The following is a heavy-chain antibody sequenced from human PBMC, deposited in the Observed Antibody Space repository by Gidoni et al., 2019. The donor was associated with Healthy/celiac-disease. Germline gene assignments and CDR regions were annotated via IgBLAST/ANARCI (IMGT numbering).Heavy chain of an antibody. CDR2: INHSGST. J-gene: IGHJ6*02. CDR1: GRSFSGYY. D-gene: IGHD2-2*01. V-gene: IGHV4-34*01. Sequence: QVQLQQWGAGLLKPSETLSLTCAVYGRSFSGYYWSWIRPPPGKGLEWIGEINHSGSTNYNPSLKSRVTISVDTSKNQFSLKLSSVTAADTAVYYCARARGYCSSTSCLVGYYYGMDVWGQGTTVTVSS. CDR3: ARARGYCSSTSCLVGYYYGMDV.